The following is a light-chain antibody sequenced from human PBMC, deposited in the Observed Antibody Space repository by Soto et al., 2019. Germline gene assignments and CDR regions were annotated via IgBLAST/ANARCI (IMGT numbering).Light chain of an antibody. J-gene: IGKJ1*01. CDR1: QSISSY. CDR3: QQRSNWPIT. Sequence: EIVLTQSPATLSLSPGERATLSCMASQSISSYLAWHQQKPGQAPRLLIYDVSNRATGVPARFSGSGSGTDFTLTISSLEPEDFAIYYCQQRSNWPITFGQGTKVDIK. CDR2: DVS. V-gene: IGKV3-11*01.